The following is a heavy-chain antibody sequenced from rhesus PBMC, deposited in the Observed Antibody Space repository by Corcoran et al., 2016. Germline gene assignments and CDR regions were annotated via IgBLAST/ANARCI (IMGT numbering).Heavy chain of an antibody. J-gene: IGHJ4*01. CDR3: ARKGCSGTYCYSGFDY. Sequence: QVQLQESGPGLVKPSETLSLTCAVSGGSISRNYWRWIRQPPGKGAEWIGRINGSGGTTDYNPSLKSGVTILADTSKNQFSLKLTSVTAADTAVYYCARKGCSGTYCYSGFDYWGQGVLVTVSS. CDR2: INGSGGTT. V-gene: IGHV4-160*01. CDR1: GGSISRNY. D-gene: IGHD2-27*01.